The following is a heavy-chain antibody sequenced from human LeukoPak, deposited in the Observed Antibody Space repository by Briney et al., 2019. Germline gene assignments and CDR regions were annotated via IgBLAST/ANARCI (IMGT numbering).Heavy chain of an antibody. D-gene: IGHD5-12*01. Sequence: PSETLSLTCTVSGGSISSYYWSWIRQPPGKGLEWIGYIYYSGSTYYNPSLKSRVTVSVDTSKSQFSLKLSSVTAADTAVYYCARLGGYGYFDYWGQGTLVTVSS. CDR3: ARLGGYGYFDY. CDR2: IYYSGST. V-gene: IGHV4-59*01. J-gene: IGHJ4*02. CDR1: GGSISSYY.